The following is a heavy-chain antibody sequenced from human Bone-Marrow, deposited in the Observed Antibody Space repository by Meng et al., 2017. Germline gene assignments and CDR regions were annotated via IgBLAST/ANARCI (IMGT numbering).Heavy chain of an antibody. Sequence: VQVQGAGTGLGKPSGALSLTCAVSGGSSSSSNWWSWVRQPPGKGLEWIGEIYHSGSTNYNPSLKSRVTISVDKSKNQFSLKLSSVTAADTAVYYCAIEYSSGIDYWGQGTLVTVSS. CDR2: IYHSGST. D-gene: IGHD6-19*01. CDR3: AIEYSSGIDY. CDR1: GGSSSSSNW. V-gene: IGHV4-4*02. J-gene: IGHJ4*02.